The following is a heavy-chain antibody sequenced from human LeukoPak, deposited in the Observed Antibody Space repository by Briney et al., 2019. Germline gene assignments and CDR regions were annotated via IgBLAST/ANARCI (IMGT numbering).Heavy chain of an antibody. Sequence: ASVKVSCKASGYTFTSYDTNWVRQATGQGLEWMGWMNPNSGNTGYAQKFQGRVTITRNTSISTAYMELSSLRSEDTAVYYCARGPYYDFWSGFRGSVDAFDIWGQGTMVTVSS. D-gene: IGHD3-3*01. CDR2: MNPNSGNT. CDR1: GYTFTSYD. V-gene: IGHV1-8*03. CDR3: ARGPYYDFWSGFRGSVDAFDI. J-gene: IGHJ3*02.